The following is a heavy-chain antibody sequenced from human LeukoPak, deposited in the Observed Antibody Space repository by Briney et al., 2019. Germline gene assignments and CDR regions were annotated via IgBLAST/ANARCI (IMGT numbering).Heavy chain of an antibody. CDR3: ARDRGDYGDFKDAFDI. Sequence: AGGSLRLSCAASGFTFSSHGMNWVRQSPGKGLEWVSGISPSGDITYYADSVMGRFTISRDNSKNTQSLQMNSLRAEDTALYYCARDRGDYGDFKDAFDIRGQGTMVTVSS. CDR2: ISPSGDIT. D-gene: IGHD4-17*01. V-gene: IGHV3-23*01. J-gene: IGHJ3*02. CDR1: GFTFSSHG.